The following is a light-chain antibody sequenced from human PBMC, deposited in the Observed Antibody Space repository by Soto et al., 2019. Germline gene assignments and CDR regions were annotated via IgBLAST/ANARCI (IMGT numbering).Light chain of an antibody. V-gene: IGKV3-20*01. CDR1: QTVSSRF. CDR3: QQYGSSPQT. J-gene: IGKJ1*01. CDR2: GAL. Sequence: TVSFYPGERATLSRRPSQTVSSRFLAWYQQKPGQAPRLLIYGALSRATGIPDRFSGSGSGTDFTLTISRLEPEDFAVYYCQQYGSSPQTFGQGSKV.